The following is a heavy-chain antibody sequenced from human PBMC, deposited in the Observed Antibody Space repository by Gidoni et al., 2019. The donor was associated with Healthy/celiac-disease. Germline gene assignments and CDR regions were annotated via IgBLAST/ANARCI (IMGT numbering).Heavy chain of an antibody. CDR1: GFTFSSYA. J-gene: IGHJ4*02. D-gene: IGHD3-22*01. CDR3: AKDRAYYDSSGYRLFDY. CDR2: ISGRGGST. V-gene: IGHV3-23*01. Sequence: EVQLLESGGGLVQPGGSRRLSCADSGFTFSSYAMSWVRQAPGKGLEWVSAISGRGGSTYYADSVKGRFTISRDNSKNTLYLQMNSLRAEDTAVYYCAKDRAYYDSSGYRLFDYWGQGTLVTVSS.